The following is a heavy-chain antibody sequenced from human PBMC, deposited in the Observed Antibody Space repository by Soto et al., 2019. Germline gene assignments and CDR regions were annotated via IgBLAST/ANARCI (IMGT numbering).Heavy chain of an antibody. D-gene: IGHD2-15*01. Sequence: GSLRLSCAASGFSSSDYWMSWVRQAPGRGLEWVAHIIQDGRAIYYVDSVRGRFTISRDSAGNSVFLEMHRLRVEDTAVYYCARGGELSLLPLDYWGLGTLVTVSS. CDR2: IIQDGRAI. V-gene: IGHV3-7*03. CDR3: ARGGELSLLPLDY. CDR1: GFSSSDYW. J-gene: IGHJ4*02.